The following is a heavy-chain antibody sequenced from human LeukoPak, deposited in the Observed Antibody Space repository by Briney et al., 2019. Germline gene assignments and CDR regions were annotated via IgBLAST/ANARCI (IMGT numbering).Heavy chain of an antibody. CDR2: INHSGST. CDR3: ARGSVSGITMIVVDLYYYYYGMDV. CDR1: GGSFSGYY. J-gene: IGHJ6*02. Sequence: PSETLSLTCAVYGGSFSGYYWSWIRQPPGKGLEWIGEINHSGSTNYNPSLKSRVTISVDTSKNQFSLKLSSVTAADTAVYYCARGSVSGITMIVVDLYYYYYGMDVWGQGTTVTVSS. D-gene: IGHD3-22*01. V-gene: IGHV4-34*01.